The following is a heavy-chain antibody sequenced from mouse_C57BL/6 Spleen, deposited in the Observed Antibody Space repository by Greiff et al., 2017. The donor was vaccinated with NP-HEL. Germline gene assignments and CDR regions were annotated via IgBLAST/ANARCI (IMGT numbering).Heavy chain of an antibody. J-gene: IGHJ4*01. CDR3: ARLDDGYYHYDMDY. CDR2: IDPSDSYT. D-gene: IGHD2-3*01. CDR1: GYTFTSYW. V-gene: IGHV1-69*01. Sequence: QVQLQQPGAELVMPGASVKLSCKASGYTFTSYWMHWVKQRPGQGLEWIGEIDPSDSYTNYNQKFKGKSTLTVDKSSSTAYMQLSSLTSEDSAVYYCARLDDGYYHYDMDYWGQGTSVTVSS.